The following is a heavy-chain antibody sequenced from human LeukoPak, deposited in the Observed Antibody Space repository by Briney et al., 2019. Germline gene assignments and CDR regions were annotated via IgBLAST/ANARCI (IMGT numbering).Heavy chain of an antibody. J-gene: IGHJ4*02. Sequence: GGSLRLSCAASGFTFSSHWMHWVRQDPGKGLVWVSRINRDGSDLTYAGSVKGRFTISRDNAKNTLYLQMNSLRVEDTAVYYCARDVYSSGDYWGQGTLVTVSS. CDR2: INRDGSDL. V-gene: IGHV3-74*01. D-gene: IGHD3-10*01. CDR3: ARDVYSSGDY. CDR1: GFTFSSHW.